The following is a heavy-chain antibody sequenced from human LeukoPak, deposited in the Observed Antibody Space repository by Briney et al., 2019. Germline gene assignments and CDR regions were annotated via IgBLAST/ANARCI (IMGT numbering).Heavy chain of an antibody. D-gene: IGHD1-1*01. V-gene: IGHV3-7*02. Sequence: GGSLRLSCAASGFTFSHYWMSWVRQALGKGLEWVATIKPDGSYNDYVDSVKGRFTISRDNAKNSLYLQMSSLRAEDTAVYYCANEMNWSFGYWGQGTLVTVSS. CDR1: GFTFSHYW. J-gene: IGHJ4*02. CDR2: IKPDGSYN. CDR3: ANEMNWSFGY.